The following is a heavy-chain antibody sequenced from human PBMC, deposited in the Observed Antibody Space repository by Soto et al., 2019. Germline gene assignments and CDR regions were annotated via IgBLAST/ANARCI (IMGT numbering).Heavy chain of an antibody. J-gene: IGHJ4*02. CDR2: IYHGGAT. CDR3: ARDSSGRHDY. V-gene: IGHV4-61*08. Sequence: PLETLSLTCTFSGFSLRSGVYYWSWIRQPPGKGLEWIGYIYHGGATTYNASLKSRVTISVDTSKNQFFLKVNSVTAADTAVYFCARDSSGRHDYWGQGTPVNVSS. D-gene: IGHD3-22*01. CDR1: GFSLRSGVYY.